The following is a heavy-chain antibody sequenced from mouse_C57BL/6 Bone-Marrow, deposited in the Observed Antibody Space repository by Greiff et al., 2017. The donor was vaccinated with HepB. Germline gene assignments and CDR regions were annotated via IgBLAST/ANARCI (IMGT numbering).Heavy chain of an antibody. Sequence: EVQRVESEGGLVQPGRSMKLSCTASGFTFSDYYMAWVRQVPEKGLEWVANINYDGSSTYYLDSLKSRFIISRDNAKNILYLQMSSLKSEDTATYYCARRGDGPWYFDVWGTGTTVTVSS. D-gene: IGHD2-3*01. J-gene: IGHJ1*03. V-gene: IGHV5-16*02. CDR1: GFTFSDYY. CDR3: ARRGDGPWYFDV. CDR2: INYDGSST.